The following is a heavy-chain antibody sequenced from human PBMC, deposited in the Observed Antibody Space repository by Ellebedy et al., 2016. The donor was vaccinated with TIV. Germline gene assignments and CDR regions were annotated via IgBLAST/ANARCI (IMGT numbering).Heavy chain of an antibody. D-gene: IGHD4-17*01. J-gene: IGHJ3*02. Sequence: GGSLRLSCGASGFSFRSYWMTRVSQAPGKGLEWVANINQGGRDKYYVDSVKGRFTVSRDNAQNSLFLQMNSLRAEDTAVYYCSTDGSYGDYRSPTHAFEMWGQGTLVTVSS. CDR3: STDGSYGDYRSPTHAFEM. CDR1: GFSFRSYW. V-gene: IGHV3-7*01. CDR2: INQGGRDK.